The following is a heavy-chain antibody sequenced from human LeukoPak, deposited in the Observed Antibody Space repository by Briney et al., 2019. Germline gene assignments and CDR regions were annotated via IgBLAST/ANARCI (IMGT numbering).Heavy chain of an antibody. D-gene: IGHD3-9*01. J-gene: IGHJ3*02. CDR1: GFTFSSYG. CDR2: IRYDGSNK. CDR3: AKDRSGLRYFDWLPDAFDI. Sequence: GGSLRLSCAASGFTFSSYGMHWVRQAPGKGLEWAAFIRYDGSNKYYADSVKGRFTISRDNSKNTLYLQMNSLRAEDTAVYYCAKDRSGLRYFDWLPDAFDIWGQGTMVTVSS. V-gene: IGHV3-30*02.